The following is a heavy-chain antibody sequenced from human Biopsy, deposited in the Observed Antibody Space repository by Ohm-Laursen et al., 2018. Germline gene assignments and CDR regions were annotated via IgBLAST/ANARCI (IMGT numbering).Heavy chain of an antibody. CDR1: GYTFTDDQ. D-gene: IGHD2-21*02. CDR3: SREQHYYSA. J-gene: IGHJ5*02. V-gene: IGHV1-2*06. Sequence: ASVKVSCKTTGYTFTDDQIHWVREAPGQGLERMGLVNPKKGDTRYAQKFQGRVTMTSDVFVATAYMELTGLTSDDTAVYFCSREQHYYSAWGQGTLVTVSS. CDR2: VNPKKGDT.